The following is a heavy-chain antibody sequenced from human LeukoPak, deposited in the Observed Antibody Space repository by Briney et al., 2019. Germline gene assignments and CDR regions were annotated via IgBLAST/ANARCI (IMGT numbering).Heavy chain of an antibody. CDR1: GYTFTGHY. J-gene: IGHJ5*02. CDR3: ARVHHGVLRYFDWSPGWFDP. CDR2: INPNSGGT. Sequence: ASVKVSCKASGYTFTGHYMHWVRQAPGQGLEWMGWINPNSGGTNYAQKFQGRVTMTRDTSISTAYMELSRLRSDDTAVYYCARVHHGVLRYFDWSPGWFDPWGQGTLVTVSS. D-gene: IGHD3-9*01. V-gene: IGHV1-2*02.